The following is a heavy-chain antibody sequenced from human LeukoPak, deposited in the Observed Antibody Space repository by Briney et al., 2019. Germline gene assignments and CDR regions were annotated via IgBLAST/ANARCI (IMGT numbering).Heavy chain of an antibody. D-gene: IGHD3-22*01. CDR3: AKDLSSAITSALVLDV. CDR2: ITWNRDKI. V-gene: IGHV3-9*01. Sequence: GGSLRLSCTVSGFSFDDYAMHWVRQAPGKGLEWVSGITWNRDKIGYGGSVKGRFTISRDNVKNVLYLQMNSLRPEDTALYYCAKDLSSAITSALVLDVWGQGTTVIVSS. CDR1: GFSFDDYA. J-gene: IGHJ6*02.